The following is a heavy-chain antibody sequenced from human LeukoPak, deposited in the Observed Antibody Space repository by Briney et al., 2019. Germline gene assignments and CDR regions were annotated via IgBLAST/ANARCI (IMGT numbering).Heavy chain of an antibody. D-gene: IGHD6-19*01. CDR2: IYAGGST. CDR3: AKMIRISRSDWYGYGMDV. CDR1: GFTVDNNY. J-gene: IGHJ6*02. V-gene: IGHV3-66*01. Sequence: GGSLRLSCAASGFTVDNNYMSWVRQAPGKGLEWVSVIYAGGSTYYADSVKDRFTISRDNSKNTLYLQMNSLRAEDTAVYYCAKMIRISRSDWYGYGMDVWGQGTTVTVSS.